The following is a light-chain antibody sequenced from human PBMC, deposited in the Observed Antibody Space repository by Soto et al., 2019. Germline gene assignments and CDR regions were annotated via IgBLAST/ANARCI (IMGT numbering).Light chain of an antibody. CDR2: DAS. V-gene: IGKV1-5*01. J-gene: IGKJ1*01. CDR1: QSISSW. CDR3: QQYNSYWT. Sequence: DIQMTQSPSTLSASVGDRVTITCRASQSISSWLAWYQQKPGKAPKLLIYDASSLESGVPSRFSGSGSGTEFTLTISRLQPDDFATYYCQQYNSYWTFGKGTKVEIK.